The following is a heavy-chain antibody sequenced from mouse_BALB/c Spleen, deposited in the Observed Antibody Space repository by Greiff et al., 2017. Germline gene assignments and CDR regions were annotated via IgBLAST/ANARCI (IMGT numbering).Heavy chain of an antibody. V-gene: IGHV1-69*02. Sequence: QVQLQQPGAELVKPGASVKLSCKASGYTFTSYWMHWVKQRPGQGLEWIGEIDPSDSYTNYNQKFKGKATLTVDKSSSTAYMQLSSLTSEDSAVYYCTREVVADYWGQGTTLTVSS. D-gene: IGHD1-1*01. CDR2: IDPSDSYT. CDR3: TREVVADY. CDR1: GYTFTSYW. J-gene: IGHJ2*01.